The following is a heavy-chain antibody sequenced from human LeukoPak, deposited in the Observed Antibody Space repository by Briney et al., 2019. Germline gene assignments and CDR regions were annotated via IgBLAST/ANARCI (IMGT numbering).Heavy chain of an antibody. J-gene: IGHJ4*02. CDR2: IYTSGST. V-gene: IGHV4-4*07. CDR3: ARENKRSRYGSGSYFFDY. Sequence: SETLSLTCTVSGGSISSYYWSWIRQPAGKGLEWIGRIYTSGSTNYNPSLKSRVTMSVDTSKNQFSLKLSSVTAADTAVYYCARENKRSRYGSGSYFFDYWGQGTLVTVSS. D-gene: IGHD3-10*01. CDR1: GGSISSYY.